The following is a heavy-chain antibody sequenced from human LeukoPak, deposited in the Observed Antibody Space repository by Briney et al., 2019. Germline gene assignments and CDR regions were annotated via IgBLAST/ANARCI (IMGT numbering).Heavy chain of an antibody. D-gene: IGHD1-26*01. CDR1: GGSISSYY. V-gene: IGHV4-59*01. J-gene: IGHJ3*02. Sequence: SETLSLTCTVSGGSISSYYWSWIRQPPGKGLEWIGYIYYSGSTNYNPSLKSRVTISVDTSKNQFSLKLSSVTAADTAVYYCARGGSRSYWNAFDIWGQGTMVTVSS. CDR3: ARGGSRSYWNAFDI. CDR2: IYYSGST.